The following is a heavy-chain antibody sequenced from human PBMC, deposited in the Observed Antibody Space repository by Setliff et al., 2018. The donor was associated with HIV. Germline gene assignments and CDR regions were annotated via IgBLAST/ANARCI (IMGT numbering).Heavy chain of an antibody. D-gene: IGHD1-26*01. V-gene: IGHV4-59*11. J-gene: IGHJ3*02. CDR1: GGSISSHD. CDR3: ARVQWDLLYVPDAFDI. CDR2: IYSTGST. Sequence: PSETLSLTCTVSGGSISSHDWSWIRQPPGNGLEWLGYIYSTGSTNYNPSLKSRVTISVDTSKNQFSLQLSSVTAADTAVYYCARVQWDLLYVPDAFDIWGQGIMVTVSS.